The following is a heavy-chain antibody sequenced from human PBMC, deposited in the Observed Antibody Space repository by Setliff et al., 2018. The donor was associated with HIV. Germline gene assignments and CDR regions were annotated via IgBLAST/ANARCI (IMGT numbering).Heavy chain of an antibody. CDR1: GGTSSSYT. J-gene: IGHJ6*02. Sequence: SVKVSCKASGGTSSSYTISWVRQAPGQGLEWMGRIIPILGIANYAQKFQGRVTITADKSTSTAYMELSSLRSEDTAVYYWARVPPYYDSSGYYEYYYYGMDVWGQGTTVTVSS. D-gene: IGHD3-22*01. CDR2: IIPILGIA. CDR3: ARVPPYYDSSGYYEYYYYGMDV. V-gene: IGHV1-69*02.